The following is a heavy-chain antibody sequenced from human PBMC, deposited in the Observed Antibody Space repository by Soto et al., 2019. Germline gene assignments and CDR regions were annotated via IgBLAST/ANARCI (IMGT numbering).Heavy chain of an antibody. CDR3: VRDGADIVATIANYYYYGMDV. Sequence: GASVKLSCKASGYPFTSYYMHWVRQAPGQGLEWMGIINPSGGSTSYAQKFQGRVTMTRDTSTSTVYMELSSLRSEDTAVYYCVRDGADIVATIANYYYYGMDVWGQGTTVTVSS. CDR1: GYPFTSYY. D-gene: IGHD5-12*01. J-gene: IGHJ6*02. CDR2: INPSGGST. V-gene: IGHV1-46*01.